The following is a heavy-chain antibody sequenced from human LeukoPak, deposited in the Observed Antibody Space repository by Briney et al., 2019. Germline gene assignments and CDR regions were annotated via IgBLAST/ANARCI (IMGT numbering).Heavy chain of an antibody. CDR2: ISYDGHYK. V-gene: IGHV3-30*04. Sequence: GRSLRLSCAASGFSFSDYSMHWVRQAPGKGLEWVAFISYDGHYKYYADSVNGRFTISRDNSKNTLYLQMNSLRPEDTAVYFCAGDQQVGGNYYYLDYWGQGTLVTVSS. CDR3: AGDQQVGGNYYYLDY. CDR1: GFSFSDYS. J-gene: IGHJ4*02. D-gene: IGHD3-10*01.